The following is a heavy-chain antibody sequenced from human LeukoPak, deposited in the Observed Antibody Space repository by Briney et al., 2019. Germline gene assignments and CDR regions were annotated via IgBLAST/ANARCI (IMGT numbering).Heavy chain of an antibody. Sequence: SETLSLTCTVSGGSISSSSYYWGWIRQPPGKGLEWIGSIYYSGSTYYNPSLKSRVTISVDTSKNQFSLKLSSVTAADTAVYYCARELITMVRGGTDQWGQGTLVTVSS. J-gene: IGHJ4*02. CDR2: IYYSGST. V-gene: IGHV4-39*07. D-gene: IGHD3-10*01. CDR3: ARELITMVRGGTDQ. CDR1: GGSISSSSYY.